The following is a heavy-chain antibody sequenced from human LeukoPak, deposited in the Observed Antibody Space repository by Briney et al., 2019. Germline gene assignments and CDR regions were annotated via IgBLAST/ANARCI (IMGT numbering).Heavy chain of an antibody. V-gene: IGHV3-30*04. CDR1: GFIFSSYA. J-gene: IGHJ4*02. D-gene: IGHD3-10*01. CDR2: ISCDGSNK. CDR3: ARDPYGSGSYCPGDY. Sequence: GGSLRLSCAASGFIFSSYAMHWVHQAPGKGLEWVAVISCDGSNKYYADSVKGRFTISRDNSKNTLYLQMNSLRPEDTAVYYCARDPYGSGSYCPGDYWGQGTLVTVSS.